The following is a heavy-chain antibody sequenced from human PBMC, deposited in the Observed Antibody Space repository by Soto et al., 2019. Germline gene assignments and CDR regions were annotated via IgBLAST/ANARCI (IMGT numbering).Heavy chain of an antibody. Sequence: QVQLQESGPGLVKPSQTLSLTCTVSGGSINSGGYYWTWIRQHPGKGLEWIGYIYYSGSTYYNPYRHGRVTISLATPKNQFTLKLGSVPAADTALYFCAREPTIWGPGTLVTVSS. CDR3: AREPTI. J-gene: IGHJ4*02. D-gene: IGHD3-3*01. CDR1: GGSINSGGYY. CDR2: IYYSGST. V-gene: IGHV4-31*03.